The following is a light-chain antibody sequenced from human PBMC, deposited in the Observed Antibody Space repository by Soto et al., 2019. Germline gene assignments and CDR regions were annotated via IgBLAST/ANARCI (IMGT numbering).Light chain of an antibody. J-gene: IGLJ2*01. Sequence: QSVLTQPPSASGTPGQRVTISCSGSSSNIESNAVNWYQHLPGTAPKLLIYRNSQRPSGVPDRFSGSKSGTSASLDISGLQSEDEADYYCEAWDDSLTGPGFGGGTKLTVL. CDR1: SSNIESNA. CDR2: RNS. CDR3: EAWDDSLTGPG. V-gene: IGLV1-44*01.